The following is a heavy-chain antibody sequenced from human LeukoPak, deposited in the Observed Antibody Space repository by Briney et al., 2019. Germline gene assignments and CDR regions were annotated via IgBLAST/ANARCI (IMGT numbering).Heavy chain of an antibody. CDR2: IYYSGST. CDR1: GGSISSGDYY. V-gene: IGHV4-30-4*08. J-gene: IGHJ6*03. Sequence: SQTLSLTCTVSGGSISSGDYYWSWISQPPGKGLEWIGYIYYSGSTYYNPSLKSRVTISVDTSKNQFSLKLSSVTAADTAVYYCARGSRYYYYYMDVWGKGTTVTVSS. CDR3: ARGSRYYYYYMDV.